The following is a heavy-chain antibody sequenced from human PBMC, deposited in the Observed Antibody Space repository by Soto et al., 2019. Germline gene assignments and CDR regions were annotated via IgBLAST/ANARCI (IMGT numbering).Heavy chain of an antibody. CDR1: GFTFSSYS. Sequence: EVQLVESGGGLVKPGGSLRLSCAASGFTFSSYSMNWVRQAPGKGLEWVSSISSSSSYIYYADSVKGRFTISRDNAKNSLYLQVNSLRAEDTAVYYCARGAGCSGGSCYFDYWGQGTLVTVSS. J-gene: IGHJ4*02. CDR3: ARGAGCSGGSCYFDY. V-gene: IGHV3-21*01. CDR2: ISSSSSYI. D-gene: IGHD2-15*01.